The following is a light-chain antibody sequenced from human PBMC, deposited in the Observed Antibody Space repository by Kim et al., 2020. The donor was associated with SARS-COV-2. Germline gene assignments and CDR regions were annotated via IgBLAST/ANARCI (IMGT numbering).Light chain of an antibody. CDR3: ATWDDSLNTYV. Sequence: GQRVTISCSGSSCNIGSNYVYWYQQLPGTAPRLVIYTDNQRPSGVPDRFSDSKSGASASLAISGLRSEDEADYYCATWDDSLNTYVFGTGTKVTVL. CDR2: TDN. CDR1: SCNIGSNY. J-gene: IGLJ1*01. V-gene: IGLV1-47*02.